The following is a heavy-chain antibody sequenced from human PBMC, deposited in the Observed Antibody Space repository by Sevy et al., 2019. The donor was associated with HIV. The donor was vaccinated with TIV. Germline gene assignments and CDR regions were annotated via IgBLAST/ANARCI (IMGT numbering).Heavy chain of an antibody. V-gene: IGHV4-34*01. CDR3: ARSPPLVVVPGAPSWFDP. D-gene: IGHD2-2*01. J-gene: IGHJ5*02. CDR2: INHSGST. Sequence: SETLSLTCAVHGGSFSGYYWNWIRQPPGKGLEWIGEINHSGSTNYNPSLKSRVTISVDTSKNQFSLKLSSVTAADTAVYYCARSPPLVVVPGAPSWFDPWGQGTLVTVSS. CDR1: GGSFSGYY.